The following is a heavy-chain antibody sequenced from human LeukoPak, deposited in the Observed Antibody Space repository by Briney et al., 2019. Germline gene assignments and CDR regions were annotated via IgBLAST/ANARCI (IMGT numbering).Heavy chain of an antibody. J-gene: IGHJ4*02. D-gene: IGHD1-26*01. V-gene: IGHV3-30*03. CDR2: ISHDGSNK. CDR3: ASTRIVGALDY. CDR1: GFTFSSYG. Sequence: GGSLRLSCAASGFTFSSYGMHWVRQAPGKGLEWVAVISHDGSNKYYADSVKGRFTISRDNSKNTLYLQMNSLRAEDTAVYYCASTRIVGALDYWGQGTLVTVSS.